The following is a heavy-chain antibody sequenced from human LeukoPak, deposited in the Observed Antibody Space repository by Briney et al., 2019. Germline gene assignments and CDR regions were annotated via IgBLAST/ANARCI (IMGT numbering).Heavy chain of an antibody. Sequence: GGSLRLSCAASGFTFSSYWMHWVRQAPRKGLVWVSRINSDGTSTSYADSVKGRFIISRDNAKNTLFLQMNSLRAEDTAVYYCAGNSPGFDSWGQGTLVTVSS. CDR1: GFTFSSYW. CDR2: INSDGTST. J-gene: IGHJ4*02. V-gene: IGHV3-74*01. D-gene: IGHD2-21*01. CDR3: AGNSPGFDS.